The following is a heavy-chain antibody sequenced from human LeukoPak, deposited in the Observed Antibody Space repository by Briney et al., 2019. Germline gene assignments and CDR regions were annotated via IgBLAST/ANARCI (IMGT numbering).Heavy chain of an antibody. Sequence: RPSETLSLTCTVSGGSISSYYWSWIRQPLGKGLEWIGYIYYSGSTNYNPSLKSRVTISVDTSKNQFSLKLSSVTAADTAVYYCARVAEYSYGYPLDYWGQGTLVTVSS. CDR1: GGSISSYY. CDR3: ARVAEYSYGYPLDY. CDR2: IYYSGST. D-gene: IGHD5-18*01. V-gene: IGHV4-59*01. J-gene: IGHJ4*02.